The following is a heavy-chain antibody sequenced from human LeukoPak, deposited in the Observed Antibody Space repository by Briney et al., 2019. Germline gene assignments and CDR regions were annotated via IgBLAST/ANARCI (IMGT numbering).Heavy chain of an antibody. CDR2: ISTSGST. D-gene: IGHD5-18*01. V-gene: IGHV4-4*07. CDR1: GGSISSYY. J-gene: IGHJ4*02. CDR3: ARDVLGYTYGYFDY. Sequence: PSETLSLTCTVSGGSISSYYWSWIRQPAGKGLEWIGRISTSGSTNYNPSLKSRVTMSVDTSKNQFSLTLSSVTAADTAAYYCARDVLGYTYGYFDYWGQGTLVTVSS.